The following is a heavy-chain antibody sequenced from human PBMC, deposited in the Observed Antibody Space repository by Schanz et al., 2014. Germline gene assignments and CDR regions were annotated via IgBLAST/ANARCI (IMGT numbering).Heavy chain of an antibody. J-gene: IGHJ4*02. CDR3: ARDGEAAAGCDY. CDR2: ISPYNGHT. D-gene: IGHD6-13*01. V-gene: IGHV1-18*01. CDR1: GYSFTKYG. Sequence: QVQLVQSGSEVKKPGDSVKVSCETSGYSFTKYGINWVRQAPGQGLEWMGWISPYNGHTTYAQKFQGRVTMTTDTSTSTAYMELSSLRSEDTAVYYCARDGEAAAGCDYWGQGTLVTVSS.